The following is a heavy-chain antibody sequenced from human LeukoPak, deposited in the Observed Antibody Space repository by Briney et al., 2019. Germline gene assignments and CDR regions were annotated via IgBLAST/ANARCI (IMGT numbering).Heavy chain of an antibody. CDR2: IYYSGST. CDR3: ARIAAFPAATSPPWWFDP. D-gene: IGHD6-25*01. V-gene: IGHV4-31*11. CDR1: GGSVSSDDYS. Sequence: PSETLSLTCAVSGGSVSSDDYSWSWIRQHPGKGLEWIGYIYYSGSTYYNPSLKSRVTISVDTSKNQFSLKLSSVTAADTAVYYCARIAAFPAATSPPWWFDPWGQGTLVTVSS. J-gene: IGHJ5*02.